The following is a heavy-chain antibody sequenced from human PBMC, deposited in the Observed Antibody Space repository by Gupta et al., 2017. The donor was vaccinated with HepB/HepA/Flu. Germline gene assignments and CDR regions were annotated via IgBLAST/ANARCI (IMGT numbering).Heavy chain of an antibody. CDR2: VNAANGNI. CDR1: GFTLNSYK. V-gene: IGHV1-3*01. J-gene: IGHJ5*02. D-gene: IGHD4-17*01. Sequence: QVQFVQSGAEVRKPGASVKVSCKASGFTLNSYKIHWMRQAPGQRLEWMGWVNAANGNIDYSQKFQDRVTLTTDTSANIAYMELSGVRSEDTAVYYCARAATVTTGWFDPWGQGTQVIVSS. CDR3: ARAATVTTGWFDP.